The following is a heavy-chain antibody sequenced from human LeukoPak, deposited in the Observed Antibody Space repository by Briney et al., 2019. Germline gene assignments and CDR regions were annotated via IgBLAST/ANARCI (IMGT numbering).Heavy chain of an antibody. CDR3: ARDQATSGGGLDY. CDR2: IYTGGTT. Sequence: GGSLRLSCTASGFTVSGTHMSWVRQAPGKGLEWVSAIYTGGTTYYADSVAGRFTISRDNSKNTLYLLMNSLRTEDTAVYYCARDQATSGGGLDYWGQGTLVTVSS. CDR1: GFTVSGTH. D-gene: IGHD3-16*01. V-gene: IGHV3-53*01. J-gene: IGHJ4*02.